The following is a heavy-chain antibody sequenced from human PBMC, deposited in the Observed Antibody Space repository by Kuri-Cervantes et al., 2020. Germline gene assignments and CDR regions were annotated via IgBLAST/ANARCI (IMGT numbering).Heavy chain of an antibody. Sequence: SETLSLTCAVSGYSTSSGYYWGWIRQPPGKGLEWIGSIYHSGSTYYNPSLKSRVTISVDTSKNQFSLQLSSVTAADTAVYYCARDGGNSGDLDYWGQGTLVTVSS. V-gene: IGHV4-38-2*02. CDR1: GYSTSSGYY. D-gene: IGHD4-23*01. J-gene: IGHJ4*02. CDR2: IYHSGST. CDR3: ARDGGNSGDLDY.